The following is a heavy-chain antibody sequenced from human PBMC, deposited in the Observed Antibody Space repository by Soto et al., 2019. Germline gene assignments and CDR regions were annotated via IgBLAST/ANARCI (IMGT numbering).Heavy chain of an antibody. Sequence: EVQLVESGGGLDQPGGSLRLSCTASGFTFNTFWMNWVRQTPGKGLEWVANIKQDGSENFYVDSVRGRFTISRDNAENSLGLQMNSLRDEDTAVYYCAGGTGWLIDYWGQGTLVTVSA. CDR2: IKQDGSEN. CDR3: AGGTGWLIDY. CDR1: GFTFNTFW. J-gene: IGHJ4*02. V-gene: IGHV3-7*01. D-gene: IGHD6-19*01.